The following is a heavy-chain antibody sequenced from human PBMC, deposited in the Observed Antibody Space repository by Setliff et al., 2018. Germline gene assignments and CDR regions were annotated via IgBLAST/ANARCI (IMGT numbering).Heavy chain of an antibody. CDR2: ITHSGST. V-gene: IGHV4-59*12. Sequence: PSETLSLTCTVSGDSMTGNHWSWIRQSPGKGLEWIGYITHSGSTKYNPSLKSRVAITIVASKKQFSLELSSVTAADTAVYYCARDRRGGYGAINWFDPWGQGTLVTVSS. CDR1: GDSMTGNH. CDR3: ARDRRGGYGAINWFDP. J-gene: IGHJ5*02. D-gene: IGHD3-16*01.